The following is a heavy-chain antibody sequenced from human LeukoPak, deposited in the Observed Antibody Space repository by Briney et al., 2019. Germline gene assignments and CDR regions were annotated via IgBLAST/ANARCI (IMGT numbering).Heavy chain of an antibody. CDR2: INPNNGGT. V-gene: IGHV1-2*02. D-gene: IGHD3-10*01. CDR1: GYSFTSYW. Sequence: GESLKISCKGSGYSFTSYWIGWVRQAPGQGLEWMGWINPNNGGTDYAQKFQDRVTVTRDTSISTAYMELNSLISDDTAVYYCAVFWFGELSYFDHWGQGTLVTVSS. CDR3: AVFWFGELSYFDH. J-gene: IGHJ4*02.